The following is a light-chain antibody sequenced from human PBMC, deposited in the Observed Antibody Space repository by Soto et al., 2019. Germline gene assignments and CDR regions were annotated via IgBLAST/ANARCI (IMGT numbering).Light chain of an antibody. J-gene: IGLJ2*01. CDR1: SSNIGSNY. Sequence: QSVLTQPPSASGTPGQRVTISCSGSSSNIGSNYVYWYQQLPGTAPKLLIYRNNQRPSGVPDRFSGSKSGTSASLAISGLRSEDEADYYCAAWDDSLSGPGVFGLGTKLSVL. CDR3: AAWDDSLSGPGV. V-gene: IGLV1-47*01. CDR2: RNN.